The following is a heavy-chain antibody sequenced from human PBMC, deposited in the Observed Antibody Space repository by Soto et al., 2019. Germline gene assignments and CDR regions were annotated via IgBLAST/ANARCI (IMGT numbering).Heavy chain of an antibody. CDR1: GGAFSAHY. D-gene: IGHD3-22*01. CDR2: INGSGGT. CDR3: ACCSAHTVDSSDFFED. V-gene: IGHV4-34*01. Sequence: NPSETLSLTYAVYGGAFSAHYWSWIRQPPGKGLDWFGEINGSGGTSYNPSRKRRVLIPVSTAKSQFSLRQTYVPGAHRAVYYCACCSAHTVDSSDFFEDWGQGTPVTVSS. J-gene: IGHJ4*01.